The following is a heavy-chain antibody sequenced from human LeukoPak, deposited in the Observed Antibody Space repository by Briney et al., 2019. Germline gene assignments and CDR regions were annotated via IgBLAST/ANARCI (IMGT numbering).Heavy chain of an antibody. Sequence: ASVKVSCKVSGYTLIELSIHWVRQAPGKGLEWMGGFDPEDAETIYAQNFQGRVTMTEDTSTDTAYMELSSLRSEDTAVYYCASVLRFLEGLLDYWGQGALVTVSS. J-gene: IGHJ4*02. CDR1: GYTLIELS. CDR2: FDPEDAET. CDR3: ASVLRFLEGLLDY. D-gene: IGHD3-3*01. V-gene: IGHV1-24*01.